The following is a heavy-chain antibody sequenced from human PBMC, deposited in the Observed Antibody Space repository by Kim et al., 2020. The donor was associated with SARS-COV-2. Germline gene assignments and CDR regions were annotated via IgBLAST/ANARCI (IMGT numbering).Heavy chain of an antibody. CDR1: GFTFSNYW. D-gene: IGHD6-13*01. V-gene: IGHV3-7*01. CDR2: IKRDGSEK. J-gene: IGHJ4*02. Sequence: GGSLRLSCAASGFTFSNYWMSWVSQAPGKGLEWVANIKRDGSEKYYVDSVRGRFTISRDNAQNSLFLQMNSLRVEDTAVYYCTSWGAGNYWGPGTLVTVSS. CDR3: TSWGAGNY.